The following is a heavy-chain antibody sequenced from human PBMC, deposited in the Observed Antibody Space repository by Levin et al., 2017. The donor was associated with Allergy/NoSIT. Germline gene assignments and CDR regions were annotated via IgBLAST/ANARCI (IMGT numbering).Heavy chain of an antibody. V-gene: IGHV4-31*03. CDR3: ARVEAPPSYGAEATYAFDL. CDR2: IYSSAST. D-gene: IGHD4/OR15-4a*01. J-gene: IGHJ3*01. Sequence: SETLSLTCTVSGGSINSLAHYWSWVRQHPGKGLEWIGYIYSSASTYYKPSLRSRVAISVDTSKNQFSLRLTSVTAADTAVYYCARVEAPPSYGAEATYAFDLWGQGTMVTVSS. CDR1: GGSINSLAHY.